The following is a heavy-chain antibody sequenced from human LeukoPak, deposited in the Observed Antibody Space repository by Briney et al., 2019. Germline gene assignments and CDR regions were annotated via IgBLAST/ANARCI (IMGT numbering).Heavy chain of an antibody. CDR1: GFTFSDYY. J-gene: IGHJ6*02. CDR2: IWYDGSNK. Sequence: PGGSLRLSCAASGFTFSDYYMSWIRQAPGKGLEWVAVIWYDGSNKYYADSVKGRFTISRDNSKNTLYLQMNSLRAEDTAVYYCARDNYGMDVWGQGTTVTVSS. CDR3: ARDNYGMDV. V-gene: IGHV3-33*08.